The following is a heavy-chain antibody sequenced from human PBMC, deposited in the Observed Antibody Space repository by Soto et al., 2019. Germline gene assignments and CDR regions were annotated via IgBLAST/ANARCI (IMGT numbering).Heavy chain of an antibody. CDR2: IYYSGST. CDR1: GGSISSAGYY. J-gene: IGHJ5*02. V-gene: IGHV4-31*03. Sequence: QVQLQESGPGLVKPSQTLSLTCTVSGGSISSAGYYWSWIRQHPGKGLEWIGYIYYSGSTYYNPSRKRRVTMSVDASKNPFSLKLSAVPAADMAGYYCARMEWLQKHWVNWFDPWGQGTMVAVSS. CDR3: ARMEWLQKHWVNWFDP. D-gene: IGHD3-3*01.